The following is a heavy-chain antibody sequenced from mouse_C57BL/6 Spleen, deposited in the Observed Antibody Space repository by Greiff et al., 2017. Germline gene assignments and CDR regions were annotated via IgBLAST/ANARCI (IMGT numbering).Heavy chain of an antibody. CDR1: GFTFSDYY. CDR3: ARDGLYFDY. D-gene: IGHD3-1*01. CDR2: INYDGSST. V-gene: IGHV5-16*01. Sequence: DVMFVASEGGLVQPGRSLKLSCTASGFTFSDYYMAWVRQVPEKGLEWVADINYDGSSTYYLASLQSRFIISRDNAKNILYLPMSSLKSEDTATYYLARDGLYFDYWGQGTTLTVSS. J-gene: IGHJ2*01.